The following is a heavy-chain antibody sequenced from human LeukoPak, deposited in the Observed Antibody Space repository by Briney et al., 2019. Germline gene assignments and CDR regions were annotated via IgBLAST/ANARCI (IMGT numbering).Heavy chain of an antibody. J-gene: IGHJ3*01. CDR3: SVKPASVAFDL. CDR2: IKQDGSEK. D-gene: IGHD2-2*01. V-gene: IGHV3-7*01. CDR1: GFTFSDYW. Sequence: GGSLRLSCAASGFTFSDYWMTWVRQAPGKGLEWVANIKQDGSEKYYVYSVKGRFTISRDNAKNSLYLQMNSLRAEDTAVYYCSVKPASVAFDLWGQGTMVTVSS.